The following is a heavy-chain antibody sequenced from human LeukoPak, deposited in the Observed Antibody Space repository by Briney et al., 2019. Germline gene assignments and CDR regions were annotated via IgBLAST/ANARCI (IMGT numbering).Heavy chain of an antibody. Sequence: GGSLRLSCAASGFTFSSYAMSWVRQAPGKGLEWVSAISGSGGSTYYADSVKGRFTISRDNSKNTLYLQMNSLRAEDTAVYYCARDLSLLRSHYYYYMDVWGKGTTVTVSS. D-gene: IGHD3-10*01. CDR3: ARDLSLLRSHYYYYMDV. CDR2: ISGSGGST. V-gene: IGHV3-23*01. CDR1: GFTFSSYA. J-gene: IGHJ6*03.